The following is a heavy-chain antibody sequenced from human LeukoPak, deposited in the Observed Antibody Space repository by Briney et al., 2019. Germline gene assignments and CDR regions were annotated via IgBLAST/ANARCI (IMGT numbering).Heavy chain of an antibody. J-gene: IGHJ4*02. D-gene: IGHD3-22*01. CDR2: VYYSGTT. Sequence: SETLSLTCTVSGGSISGRSYYWGWIRQPPGKGLEWIGSVYYSGTTYYNQSLKSRVTISADTSKKQFSLRLTSVTAADTAVYYCARQYYDSSGYYPWYFDYWGQGTLVTVSS. V-gene: IGHV4-39*01. CDR1: GGSISGRSYY. CDR3: ARQYYDSSGYYPWYFDY.